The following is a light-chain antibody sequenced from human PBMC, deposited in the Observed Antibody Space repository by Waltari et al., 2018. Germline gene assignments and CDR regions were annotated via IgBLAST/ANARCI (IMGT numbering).Light chain of an antibody. J-gene: IGLJ2*01. V-gene: IGLV3-19*01. CDR1: SLRTYS. Sequence: SSELTQDPAVSVALGQTVRITCQGDSLRTYSAEWYQQRPGQAPILVLFSTDDRPSGIPDRFSGSSSRDTASLTITGTQAEDEADYYCASRDPTANAVVFGGGTKLTVL. CDR3: ASRDPTANAVV. CDR2: STD.